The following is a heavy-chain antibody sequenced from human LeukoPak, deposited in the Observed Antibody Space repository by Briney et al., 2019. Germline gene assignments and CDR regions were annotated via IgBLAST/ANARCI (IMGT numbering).Heavy chain of an antibody. V-gene: IGHV1-2*02. CDR2: INPNSGDT. J-gene: IGHJ6*02. CDR3: ARAPGVLWFGEPTYYGMDV. Sequence: ASVKVSCKASGYTFTGYYMHWVRQAPGQGLEWMGWINPNSGDTNYAQKFQGRVTMTRDTSISTAYMELSRLRSDDTAVYYCARAPGVLWFGEPTYYGMDVWGQGTTVTVSS. CDR1: GYTFTGYY. D-gene: IGHD3-10*01.